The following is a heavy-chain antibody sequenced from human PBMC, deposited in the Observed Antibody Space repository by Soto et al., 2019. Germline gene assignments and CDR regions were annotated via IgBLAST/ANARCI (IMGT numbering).Heavy chain of an antibody. V-gene: IGHV1-69*15. J-gene: IGHJ4*02. CDR2: ITPIYPTT. CDR1: GGTFYTYT. Sequence: QVQLVQSGVELRKPGSSVQVSGKASGGTFYTYTFSWLRQAPGQGLEWMGSITPIYPTTNYAEKFQGRLTVTADGSTNTAYMELNSLTSDDTAVYYCARIPRYSFPTSDDLDSWGQGTLVTVSS. D-gene: IGHD5-18*01. CDR3: ARIPRYSFPTSDDLDS.